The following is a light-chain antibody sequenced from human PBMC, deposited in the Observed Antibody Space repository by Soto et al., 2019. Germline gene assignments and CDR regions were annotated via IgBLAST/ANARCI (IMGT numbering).Light chain of an antibody. CDR3: MHSTQFPQT. CDR1: QSLVHSNGKTY. CDR2: EVS. J-gene: IGKJ1*01. Sequence: DVVMTQTPLSSPVTLGQPASISCRSTQSLVHSNGKTYLSWLHYRPAQPPTFLIYEVSNRFSGVPDRFSGSGAGTDFTLKISRVEAEDVGVYYCMHSTQFPQTFGQGTRVDI. V-gene: IGKV2-24*01.